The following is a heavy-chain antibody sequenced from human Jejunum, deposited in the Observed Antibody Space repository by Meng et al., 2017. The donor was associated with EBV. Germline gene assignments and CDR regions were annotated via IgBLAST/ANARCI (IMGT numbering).Heavy chain of an antibody. Sequence: LQLQESGSGLVKPSETLSLTCAVSGGSISSGGYSWHWIRQPPGKGLQWIGYIYYSGSAFYNPSLKSRVTLSVERSKNQFSLNLSSVTAADTAVYYCARGAYFDYWGQGTLVTVSS. CDR1: GGSISSGGYS. CDR2: IYYSGSA. CDR3: ARGAYFDY. V-gene: IGHV4-30-2*01. J-gene: IGHJ4*02.